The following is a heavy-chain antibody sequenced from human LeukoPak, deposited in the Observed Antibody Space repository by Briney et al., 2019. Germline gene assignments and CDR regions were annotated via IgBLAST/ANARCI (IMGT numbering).Heavy chain of an antibody. CDR2: INSDGSST. D-gene: IGHD3-9*01. V-gene: IGHV3-74*01. CDR1: GFTLSSYW. CDR3: ARGFPLNTGYLGDDY. J-gene: IGHJ4*02. Sequence: GGSLRLSCAASGFTLSSYWMHWVRQAPGKGLVWVSRINSDGSSTSYADSVKGRFTISRDNAKNTLYLQMNSLRAEDTAVYYCARGFPLNTGYLGDDYWGQGTLVTVSS.